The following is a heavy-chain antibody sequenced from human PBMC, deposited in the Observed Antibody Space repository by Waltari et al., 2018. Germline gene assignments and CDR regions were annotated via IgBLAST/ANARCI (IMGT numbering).Heavy chain of an antibody. J-gene: IGHJ6*02. Sequence: QVHLVQSGAVVKEPGSSVKVSCKAPGGPFRTSVISWVRQVPGQGLEWMGGFIPALGAANYAQKFQGRVTITTDESTSTGYMELNSLRSEDTAVYYCGREGSCTKTTCLYYGMDVWGPGTTVTVSS. CDR3: GREGSCTKTTCLYYGMDV. CDR1: GGPFRTSV. CDR2: FIPALGAA. V-gene: IGHV1-69*05. D-gene: IGHD2-8*01.